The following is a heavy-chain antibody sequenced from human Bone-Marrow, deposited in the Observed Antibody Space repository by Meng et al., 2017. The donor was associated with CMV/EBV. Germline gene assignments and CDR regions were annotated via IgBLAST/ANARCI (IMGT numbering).Heavy chain of an antibody. Sequence: GESLKISCAASGFTFSSYDMHWVRQAPGKGLEWVAFIRYDGSNKYYADSVKGRFTISRDNAKNSLYLQMNSLRAEDTALYYCAKAYYDFWSGYYMDVWGQGTTVTVSS. D-gene: IGHD3-3*01. CDR2: IRYDGSNK. CDR1: GFTFSSYD. J-gene: IGHJ6*01. CDR3: AKAYYDFWSGYYMDV. V-gene: IGHV3-30*02.